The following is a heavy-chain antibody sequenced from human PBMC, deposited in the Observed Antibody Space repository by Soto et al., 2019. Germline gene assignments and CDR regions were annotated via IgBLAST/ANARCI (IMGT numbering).Heavy chain of an antibody. CDR3: ARGYRQSGYSSSLVFDY. Sequence: QVQLQESGPGLVKPSQTLSLICTVSGGSINSGGYYWNWIRQHPGKGLEWIGYIYYSGSTYYNPFIRRRVTISADTSENQFSLKLSSVTAADTAVYFCARGYRQSGYSSSLVFDYWGQGTLVNVSS. V-gene: IGHV4-31*03. J-gene: IGHJ4*02. D-gene: IGHD6-13*01. CDR2: IYYSGST. CDR1: GGSINSGGYY.